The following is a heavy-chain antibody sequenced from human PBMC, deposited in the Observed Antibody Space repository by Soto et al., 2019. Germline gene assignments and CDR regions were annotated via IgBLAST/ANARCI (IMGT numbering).Heavy chain of an antibody. D-gene: IGHD5-18*01. V-gene: IGHV5-51*01. CDR3: ARPDTAKGYGMDV. CDR1: GYKVSTWHNFTSYW. CDR2: IYPGDSDT. J-gene: IGHJ6*02. Sequence: SLKISCMGSGYKVSTWHNFTSYWIAWVRQMPGEGLEWMGIIYPGDSDTRYSPSFQGQVTISADKSINTVYLQWSSLKASDTATYYCARPDTAKGYGMDVWGQGTTVTVSS.